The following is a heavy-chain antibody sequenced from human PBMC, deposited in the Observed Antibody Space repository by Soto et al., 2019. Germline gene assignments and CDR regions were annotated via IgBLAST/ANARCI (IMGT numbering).Heavy chain of an antibody. CDR3: ARPKRYYGMDV. V-gene: IGHV4-34*01. J-gene: IGHJ6*02. Sequence: SETLSLTCAVYGGSFSGYYWSWIRQPPGKGLEWIGEINHSGSTNYNPSLKSRVTISVDTSKNQFSLKLSSVTAADTAVYYCARPKRYYGMDVLGQGTTVTVSS. CDR1: GGSFSGYY. CDR2: INHSGST.